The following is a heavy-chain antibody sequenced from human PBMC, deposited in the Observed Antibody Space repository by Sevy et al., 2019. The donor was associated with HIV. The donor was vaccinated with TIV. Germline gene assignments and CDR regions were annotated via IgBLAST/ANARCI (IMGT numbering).Heavy chain of an antibody. CDR1: GYTFTGYY. CDR2: MNPNSGGT. Sequence: ASVKVSCKASGYTFTGYYMHWVRQAPGQGLEWMGWMNPNSGGTNYAQKFQGRVTMTRDTSISTAYMELSRLRSDDTAVYYCASLWFGATSFDAFDIWGQGTMVTVSS. V-gene: IGHV1-2*02. J-gene: IGHJ3*02. D-gene: IGHD3-10*01. CDR3: ASLWFGATSFDAFDI.